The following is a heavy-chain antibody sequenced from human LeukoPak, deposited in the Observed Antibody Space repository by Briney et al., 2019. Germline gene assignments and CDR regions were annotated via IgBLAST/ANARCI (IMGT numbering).Heavy chain of an antibody. CDR2: IYYSGST. V-gene: IGHV4-59*01. CDR3: AREIGWFDP. D-gene: IGHD3-16*01. Sequence: SETLCLTCTVSGGSISSYYWSWIRQPPGKGLEWIGYIYYSGSTNFNPSLKSRVTISVDTSKNQFSLKLSSVTAADTAVYYCAREIGWFDPWGQGTLVTVSS. J-gene: IGHJ5*02. CDR1: GGSISSYY.